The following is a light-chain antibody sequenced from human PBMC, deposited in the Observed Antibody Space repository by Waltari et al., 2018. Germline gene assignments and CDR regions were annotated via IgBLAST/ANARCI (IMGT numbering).Light chain of an antibody. CDR2: DAS. Sequence: EIVLTQSPATLSLSPGERATLSCRASQSVSSYLAWYQQKPGQAPRLLIYDASNRATGIPARFSGSGSVTDSTLTISSLEPEDFAVYYCQQRSNWITFGQGTRLEIK. CDR3: QQRSNWIT. CDR1: QSVSSY. V-gene: IGKV3-11*01. J-gene: IGKJ5*01.